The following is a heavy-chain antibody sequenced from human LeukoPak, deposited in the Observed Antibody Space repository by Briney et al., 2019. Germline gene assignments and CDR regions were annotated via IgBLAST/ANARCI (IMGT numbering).Heavy chain of an antibody. CDR1: GGSISSYY. CDR3: ARDLVWFGEGDWFDP. V-gene: IGHV4-4*07. CDR2: IYTSGST. J-gene: IGHJ5*02. D-gene: IGHD3-10*01. Sequence: SETLSLTCTVSGGSISSYYWSWIRHPAGKGLEWIGRIYTSGSTNYNPSLKSRATMSVDTSKNQFSLKLSSVTAADTAVYYCARDLVWFGEGDWFDPWGQGTLVTVSS.